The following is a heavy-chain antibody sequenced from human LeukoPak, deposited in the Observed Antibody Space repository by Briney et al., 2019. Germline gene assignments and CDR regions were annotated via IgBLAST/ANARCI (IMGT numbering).Heavy chain of an antibody. CDR3: ARAGPPAFDT. V-gene: IGHV3-48*03. CDR2: ISYSGSTT. J-gene: IGHJ5*02. Sequence: GGSLRLSCAASGFTFTNFEMNWVRQAPGKGLEWVSYISYSGSTTSYADSVKGRFTISRDNAKNSLYLQMNSLRAEDTAVYYCARAGPPAFDTWGQGTLVTVSS. CDR1: GFTFTNFE.